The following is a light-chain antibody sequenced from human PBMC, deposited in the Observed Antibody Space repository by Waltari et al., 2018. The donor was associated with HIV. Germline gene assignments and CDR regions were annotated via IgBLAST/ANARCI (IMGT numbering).Light chain of an antibody. CDR3: VTWDDSLRGVV. Sequence: SVVTQPPSASGTPGQRVTISCSGNTPNIGSNYVFWYQHLPGTAPKLLLHRNDQRPSGVPDRFSGSTSGTSASLAISGLRSEDEADYYCVTWDDSLRGVVFGGGTKVAVL. J-gene: IGLJ2*01. CDR1: TPNIGSNY. CDR2: RND. V-gene: IGLV1-47*01.